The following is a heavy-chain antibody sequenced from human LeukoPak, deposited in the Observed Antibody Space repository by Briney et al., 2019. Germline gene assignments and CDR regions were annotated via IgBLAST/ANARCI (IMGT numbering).Heavy chain of an antibody. CDR1: GGSISSGGEY. D-gene: IGHD6-25*01. CDR2: IFYSGIT. Sequence: SETLPLTCTVSGGSISSGGEYWSWIRQHPGKGLEWIGNIFYSGITFYTPSLKSRVTISVDTSKNQFSLQLSSVTAADTAVYYCARKSRGYTYWYFDLWGRGTLVTVSS. J-gene: IGHJ2*01. CDR3: ARKSRGYTYWYFDL. V-gene: IGHV4-31*03.